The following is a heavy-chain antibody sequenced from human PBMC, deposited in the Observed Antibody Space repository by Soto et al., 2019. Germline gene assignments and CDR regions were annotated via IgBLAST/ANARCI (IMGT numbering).Heavy chain of an antibody. CDR2: IYYSGST. CDR1: GGSISSYY. CDR3: ARGGLHYDFWSGSSWFDP. J-gene: IGHJ5*02. V-gene: IGHV4-59*01. Sequence: QVQLQESGPGLVKPSETLSLTCTVSGGSISSYYWSWIRQPPGKGLEWIGYIYYSGSTNYNPSLRSRATISVDTSKNQFSLKLSSVTAADTAVYYCARGGLHYDFWSGSSWFDPWGQGTLVTVSS. D-gene: IGHD3-3*01.